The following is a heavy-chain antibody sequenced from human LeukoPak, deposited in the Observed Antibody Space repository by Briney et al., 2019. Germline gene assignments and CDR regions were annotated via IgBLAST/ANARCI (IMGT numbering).Heavy chain of an antibody. CDR2: INAGNGNT. Sequence: GASVKVSCKASGYTFTSYAMHWVRQAPGQRLEWMGWINAGNGNTKYSQKFQGRVTITRDTSASTAYMELSSLRSEDTAVYYCARGPRITIFGVVSPYGMDVWGQGTTVTVSS. D-gene: IGHD3-3*01. J-gene: IGHJ6*02. CDR1: GYTFTSYA. CDR3: ARGPRITIFGVVSPYGMDV. V-gene: IGHV1-3*01.